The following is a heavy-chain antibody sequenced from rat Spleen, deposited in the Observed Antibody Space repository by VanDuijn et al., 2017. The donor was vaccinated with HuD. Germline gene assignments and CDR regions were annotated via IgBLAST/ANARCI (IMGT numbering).Heavy chain of an antibody. V-gene: IGHV5-25*01. CDR2: ISTGGGNT. D-gene: IGHD1-9*01. Sequence: EVQLVESGGGLVQPGRSMKLSCAASGFTFSNYYMAWVRQAPTKGLEWVASISTGGGNTYYRDSVKGRFTISRDNAKSTLYLQMDSLRSEDTATYYCARPHGMGITTYWYFDFWGPGTMVTVSS. CDR3: ARPHGMGITTYWYFDF. CDR1: GFTFSNYY. J-gene: IGHJ1*01.